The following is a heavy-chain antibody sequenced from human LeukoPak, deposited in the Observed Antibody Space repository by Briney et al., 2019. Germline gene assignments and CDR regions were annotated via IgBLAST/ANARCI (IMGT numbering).Heavy chain of an antibody. D-gene: IGHD2-15*01. V-gene: IGHV3-48*03. CDR3: VQESSSLLRSYFDY. J-gene: IGHJ4*02. CDR1: GFTFSSYE. Sequence: GGSLRLSCAASGFTFSSYEMNWVRQAPGKGLEWVSYISSSGSTIYYADSVKGRFTISRDSAKNSLYLQMNSLRAEDTAVYYCVQESSSLLRSYFDYWGQGTLVTVSS. CDR2: ISSSGSTI.